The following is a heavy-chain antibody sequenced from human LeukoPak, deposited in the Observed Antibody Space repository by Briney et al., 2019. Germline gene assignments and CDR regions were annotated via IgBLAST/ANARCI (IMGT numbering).Heavy chain of an antibody. CDR1: GFTFSSYW. D-gene: IGHD6-19*01. V-gene: IGHV3-9*01. CDR2: ISWNSGSI. CDR3: AKEAGYSSGWYKRGLDY. J-gene: IGHJ4*02. Sequence: GGSLRLSCAASGFTFSSYWMSWVRQAPGKGLEWVSGISWNSGSIGYADSVKGRFTISGDNAKNSLYLQMNSLRAEDTALYYCAKEAGYSSGWYKRGLDYWGQGTLVTVSS.